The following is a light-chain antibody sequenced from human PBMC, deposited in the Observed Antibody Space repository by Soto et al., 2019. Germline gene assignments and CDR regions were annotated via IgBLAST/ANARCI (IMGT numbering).Light chain of an antibody. Sequence: QAVLTQPRSVSGSPGQSVTISCTGTSSDIGGYNYVSWYQQHPGKGPKLIIYDVSQRPSGVPDRFSGSKSGNTASLTISGLQAEDEADYYCCSYAGNYFWVFGGGTQLTVL. CDR1: SSDIGGYNY. J-gene: IGLJ3*02. CDR2: DVS. CDR3: CSYAGNYFWV. V-gene: IGLV2-11*01.